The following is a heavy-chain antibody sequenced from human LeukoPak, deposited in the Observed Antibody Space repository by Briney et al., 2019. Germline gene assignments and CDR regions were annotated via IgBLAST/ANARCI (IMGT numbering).Heavy chain of an antibody. V-gene: IGHV4-39*07. CDR1: GGSISSSSYY. CDR3: TRLRDGYTGLYENEFFEDI. Sequence: SETLSLTCTVSGGSISSSSYYWGWIRQPPGKGLEWIGSIYYSGSTYYNPSLKSRVTISVDTSKNQFSLKLSSVTAADTAVYYCTRLRDGYTGLYENEFFEDIWGQGTMVTVSS. D-gene: IGHD5-24*01. CDR2: IYYSGST. J-gene: IGHJ3*02.